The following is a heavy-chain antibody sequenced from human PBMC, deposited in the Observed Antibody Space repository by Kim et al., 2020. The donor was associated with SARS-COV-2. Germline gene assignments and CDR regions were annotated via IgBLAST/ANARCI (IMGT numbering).Heavy chain of an antibody. CDR1: GGTFSSYA. V-gene: IGHV1-69*13. Sequence: SVKVSCKASGGTFSSYAISWVRQAPGQGLEWMGGIIPIFGTANYAQKFQGRVTITADESTSTAYMELSSLRSEDTAVYYCARVVYYGSGSYTTPPYYYYGMDVWGQGTTVTVSS. CDR3: ARVVYYGSGSYTTPPYYYYGMDV. CDR2: IIPIFGTA. D-gene: IGHD3-10*01. J-gene: IGHJ6*02.